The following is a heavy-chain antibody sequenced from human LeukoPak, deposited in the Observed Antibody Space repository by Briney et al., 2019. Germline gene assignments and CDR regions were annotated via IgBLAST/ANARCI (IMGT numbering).Heavy chain of an antibody. CDR3: TRLGGNYFNCYFDF. CDR2: MSGSGSST. CDR1: EITLNNYA. Sequence: GGSLRLSCAASEITLNNYAMAWVRQAPGIGLEWVSLMSGSGSSTYYADSVKGRFTISRDNYRNTLYLQMNSLRAEDTALYYCTRLGGNYFNCYFDFWGRGTLVTVSS. V-gene: IGHV3-23*01. D-gene: IGHD1-7*01. J-gene: IGHJ2*01.